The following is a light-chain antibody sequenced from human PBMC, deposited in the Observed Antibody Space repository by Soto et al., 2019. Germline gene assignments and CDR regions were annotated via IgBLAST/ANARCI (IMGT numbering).Light chain of an antibody. CDR3: CSYAGSYTSSYV. CDR2: GDN. J-gene: IGLJ1*01. Sequence: QSVLTQPPSVSGAPGQRVTISCTGSSSNIGAGYDVHWYQQLPGTAPQLLIYGDNNRPSGVPDRFSASRSGTSASLAITGLQAEDEADYYCCSYAGSYTSSYVFGTGTKVTVL. V-gene: IGLV1-40*01. CDR1: SSNIGAGYD.